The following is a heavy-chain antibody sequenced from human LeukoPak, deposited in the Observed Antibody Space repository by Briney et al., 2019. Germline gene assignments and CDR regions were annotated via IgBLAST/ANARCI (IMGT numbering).Heavy chain of an antibody. CDR2: IYYSGST. Sequence: SETLSLTCTVSGGSISSSSYYWGWIRQPPGKGLEWIGSIYYSGSTNYNPSLKSRVTISVDTSKNQFSLKLSSVTAADTAVYYCARPLEPYGPYGMDVWGQGTTVTVSS. CDR1: GGSISSSSYY. V-gene: IGHV4-39*07. J-gene: IGHJ6*02. CDR3: ARPLEPYGPYGMDV. D-gene: IGHD3-10*01.